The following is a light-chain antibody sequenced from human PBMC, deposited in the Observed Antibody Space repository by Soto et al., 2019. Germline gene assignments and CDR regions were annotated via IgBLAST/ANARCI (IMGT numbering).Light chain of an antibody. V-gene: IGLV2-14*01. J-gene: IGLJ1*01. CDR3: SSYPSSDTYV. Sequence: QSVLTQPASVSGSPGQSIAISCTGTSSDVGGYNYVSWYQQHPGKAPKLMIHDVTNRPSGVSNRFSGSKSGNTASLTISGLQTEDEADYYCSSYPSSDTYVFGTGTKVTVL. CDR1: SSDVGGYNY. CDR2: DVT.